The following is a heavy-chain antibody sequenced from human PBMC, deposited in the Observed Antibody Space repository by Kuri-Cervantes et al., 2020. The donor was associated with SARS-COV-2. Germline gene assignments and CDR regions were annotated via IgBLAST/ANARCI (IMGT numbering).Heavy chain of an antibody. CDR1: GGSISSSSYY. CDR3: ASYHQLLPRRSSDY. CDR2: IYYSGST. D-gene: IGHD2-2*01. J-gene: IGHJ4*02. V-gene: IGHV4-39*01. Sequence: SETLSLTCTVSGGSISSSSYYWGWIRQPPGKGLEWIGSIYYSGSTYYNPSLKSRVTISVDTSKNQFSLKLSSVTAADTAVYYCASYHQLLPRRSSDYWGQGTLVTVSS.